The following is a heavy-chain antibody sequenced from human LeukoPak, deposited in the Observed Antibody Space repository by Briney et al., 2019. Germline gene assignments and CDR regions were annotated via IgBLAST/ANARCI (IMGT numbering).Heavy chain of an antibody. CDR1: GFSFSSYE. Sequence: GGSLRLSCAASGFSFSSYEMNWIRQVPGKGLEWVSYISNSGTTIYYADSVKGRFTISRDNAKDSLYLQMNSLRAEDTALYYCAREGRVPYWGQGTLVTVSS. D-gene: IGHD1-26*01. CDR3: AREGRVPY. CDR2: ISNSGTTI. V-gene: IGHV3-48*03. J-gene: IGHJ4*02.